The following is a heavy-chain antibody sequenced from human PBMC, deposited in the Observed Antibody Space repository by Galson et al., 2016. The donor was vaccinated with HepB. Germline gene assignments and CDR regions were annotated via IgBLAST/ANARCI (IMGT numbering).Heavy chain of an antibody. V-gene: IGHV3-23*01. CDR3: AKGGISYATGIDL. CDR2: TDIDGTP. CDR1: GISLSNLA. J-gene: IGHJ4*02. Sequence: SLRLSCAASGISLSNLAMNWVRHAPEKGLEWVSSTDIDGTPYYADSVKGRFTISRDNSKSTLYLQMNSLRVDDTALYYCAKGGISYATGIDLRGQGTLVTVSS. D-gene: IGHD1-14*01.